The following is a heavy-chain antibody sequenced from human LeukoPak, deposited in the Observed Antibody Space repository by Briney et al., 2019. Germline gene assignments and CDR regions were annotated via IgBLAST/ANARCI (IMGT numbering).Heavy chain of an antibody. D-gene: IGHD3-10*01. V-gene: IGHV3-33*06. CDR2: AWYDGSNK. J-gene: IGHJ4*02. CDR1: GFTFTNYA. CDR3: AKSPHYYGSGVYFDY. Sequence: GGSLRLSCSASGFTFTNYAIHWVRQAPGKGLEWVTVAWYDGSNKYYGGSVKGRFTISRDNSKNMVYLQMNSLRAEDTAVYYCAKSPHYYGSGVYFDYWGQGTLVTVSS.